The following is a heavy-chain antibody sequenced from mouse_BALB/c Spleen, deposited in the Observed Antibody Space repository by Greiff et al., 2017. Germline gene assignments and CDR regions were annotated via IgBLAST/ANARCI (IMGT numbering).Heavy chain of an antibody. V-gene: IGHV1-20*02. CDR2: INPYNGDT. CDR3: ARGLYGNYFDY. CDR1: GYSFTGYF. D-gene: IGHD2-1*01. Sequence: EVQLQQSGPELVKPGASVKISCKASGYSFTGYFMNWVMQSHGKSLEWIGRINPYNGDTFYNQKFKGKATLTVDKSSSTAHMELRSLASEDSAVYYCARGLYGNYFDYWGQGTTLTVSS. J-gene: IGHJ2*01.